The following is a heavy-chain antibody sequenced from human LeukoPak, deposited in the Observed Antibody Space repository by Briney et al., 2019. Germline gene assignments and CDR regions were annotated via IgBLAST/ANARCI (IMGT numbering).Heavy chain of an antibody. J-gene: IGHJ6*03. CDR3: ARGGFNMVRGVIIPSNSYFYYMDI. D-gene: IGHD3-10*01. CDR1: GFNFSAYS. CDR2: ITSGDFV. Sequence: TGGSLRLSCAASGFNFSAYSMNWVRQAPGKGLELVSSITSGDFVYFADALKGRFTISRDNAKSSLYLEMNSLRADDTAVYYCARGGFNMVRGVIIPSNSYFYYMDIWGKGTTVTVSS. V-gene: IGHV3-69-1*01.